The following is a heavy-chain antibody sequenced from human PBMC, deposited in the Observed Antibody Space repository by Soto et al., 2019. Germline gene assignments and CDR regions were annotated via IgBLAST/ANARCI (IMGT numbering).Heavy chain of an antibody. V-gene: IGHV3-30-3*01. D-gene: IGHD3-22*01. J-gene: IGHJ6*02. CDR3: ARGASRGYYYYYYGMDV. Sequence: SLRLSCAASGFTFSSYAMHWVRQAPGKGLEWVAVISYDGSNKYYADSVKGRFTISRDNSKNTLYLQMNSLRAEDTAVYYCARGASRGYYYYYYGMDVCGQGTTVTVSS. CDR1: GFTFSSYA. CDR2: ISYDGSNK.